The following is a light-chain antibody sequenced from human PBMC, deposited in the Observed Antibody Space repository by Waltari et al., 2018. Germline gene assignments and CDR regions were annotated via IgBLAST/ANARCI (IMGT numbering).Light chain of an antibody. J-gene: IGKJ2*01. CDR2: AAS. CDR3: QQLNSYPRT. CDR1: QGISRS. Sequence: DIQLTQSPSFLSASVGDRVTIACRVSQGISRSLAWYQQKPGKAPKLLIYAASTLQSGVPSRFSGDGSGTEFTLTISSLQPEDSATYYCQQLNSYPRTFGQGTKLEIK. V-gene: IGKV1-9*01.